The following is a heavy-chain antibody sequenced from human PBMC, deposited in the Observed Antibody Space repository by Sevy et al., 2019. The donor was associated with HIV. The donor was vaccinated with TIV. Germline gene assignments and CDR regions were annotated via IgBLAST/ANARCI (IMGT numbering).Heavy chain of an antibody. D-gene: IGHD6-13*01. CDR1: GYTFSGHY. CDR2: INPHSGGT. CDR3: ARDRGSSWSFDY. J-gene: IGHJ4*02. Sequence: ASVKVSCKASGYTFSGHYMHWVRQAPGQGLEWMGWINPHSGGTHYSQNFQGRVTMTRDMTISTAYMELSSLRPDDTAVYYCARDRGSSWSFDYWGQGTLVTVSS. V-gene: IGHV1-2*02.